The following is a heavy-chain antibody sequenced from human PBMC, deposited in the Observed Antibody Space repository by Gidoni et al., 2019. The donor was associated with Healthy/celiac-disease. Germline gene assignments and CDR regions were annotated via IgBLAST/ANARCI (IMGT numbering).Heavy chain of an antibody. CDR3: ARETYYYDHVNWYFDL. Sequence: QLQLQESGPGLVKPSETLSLTCTVSVGSISSSSYYWGWIRQPPGKGLEWIGSIYYSGSTYYNPSLKSRVTISVDTSKNQFSLKLSSVTAADTAVYYCARETYYYDHVNWYFDLWGRGTLVTVSS. D-gene: IGHD3-22*01. CDR1: VGSISSSSYY. J-gene: IGHJ2*01. V-gene: IGHV4-39*07. CDR2: IYYSGST.